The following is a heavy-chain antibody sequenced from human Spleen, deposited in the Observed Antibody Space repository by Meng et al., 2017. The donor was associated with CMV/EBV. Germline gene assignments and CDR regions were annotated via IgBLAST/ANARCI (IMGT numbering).Heavy chain of an antibody. J-gene: IGHJ4*02. CDR2: ISRSGNYV. D-gene: IGHD2-2*02. V-gene: IGHV3-21*01. CDR3: TRNSGTYCDSPICYTRLPDY. Sequence: LSLTCATSGFDFYTYSMDWVRQAPGRGLEWVASISRSGNYVYYRDSVKGRFTISRDNAKDSLSLQMNGLRAEDTAVYYCTRNSGTYCDSPICYTRLPDYWGQGTLVTVSS. CDR1: GFDFYTYS.